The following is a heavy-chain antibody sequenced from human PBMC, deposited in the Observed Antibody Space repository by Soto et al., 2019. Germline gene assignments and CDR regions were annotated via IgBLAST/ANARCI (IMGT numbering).Heavy chain of an antibody. CDR2: IKSMTDGGAT. V-gene: IGHV3-15*01. CDR3: TTDLRWEVQPFDY. Sequence: EVQLVESGGGLVKSGGSLRLSCAASGFSFKNAWMSWVRQAPGKGLEWVGRIKSMTDGGATDYAAPVKGRFSISRDDSKNTLYLQMTSLKTEDTAVYHCTTDLRWEVQPFDYWGPGTLVTVSS. D-gene: IGHD1-26*01. CDR1: GFSFKNAW. J-gene: IGHJ4*02.